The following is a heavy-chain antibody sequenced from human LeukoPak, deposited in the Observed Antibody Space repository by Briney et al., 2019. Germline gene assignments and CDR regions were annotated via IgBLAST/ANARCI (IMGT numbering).Heavy chain of an antibody. J-gene: IGHJ4*02. V-gene: IGHV3-74*01. CDR2: TNRDGSDT. CDR3: AREGVAGGFDY. CDR1: GFIFRNYW. Sequence: GGSLRLSSAASGFIFRNYWMNWVRQGPGKGLVWVSRTNRDGSDTGHEDSVKGRFTISRDNDKNTLYLQMNSLRSEDTAVYYCAREGVAGGFDYWGQGALVTVSS. D-gene: IGHD6-19*01.